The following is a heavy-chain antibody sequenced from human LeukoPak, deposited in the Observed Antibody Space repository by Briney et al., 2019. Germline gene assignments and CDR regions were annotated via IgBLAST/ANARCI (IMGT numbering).Heavy chain of an antibody. D-gene: IGHD2-2*01. Sequence: GASVKVSCKASGYTFTGYYMHWVRQAPGQGLEWMGWINPNSGGTNYAQKFQGRVTMTRDTSISTAYMELSRLRSDDTAVYYCARAYCSSTSCYGPYYYYGMDVWGQGTTVTVSS. CDR1: GYTFTGYY. CDR3: ARAYCSSTSCYGPYYYYGMDV. V-gene: IGHV1-2*02. CDR2: INPNSGGT. J-gene: IGHJ6*02.